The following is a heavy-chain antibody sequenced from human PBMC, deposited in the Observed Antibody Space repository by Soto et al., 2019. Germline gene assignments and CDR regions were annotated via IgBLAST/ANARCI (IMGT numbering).Heavy chain of an antibody. Sequence: QVQLVQSGAEEKKPGASVKVSCKASGYTFTSYAMHWVRQAPGQRLEWMGWINVGNGNTKYSQQFQGRVTITRDTSASTGYMELSSLRSEDTAVYFCARGLNSNDEDYWGQGTLVTVSS. CDR3: ARGLNSNDEDY. CDR2: INVGNGNT. CDR1: GYTFTSYA. J-gene: IGHJ4*02. D-gene: IGHD4-4*01. V-gene: IGHV1-3*05.